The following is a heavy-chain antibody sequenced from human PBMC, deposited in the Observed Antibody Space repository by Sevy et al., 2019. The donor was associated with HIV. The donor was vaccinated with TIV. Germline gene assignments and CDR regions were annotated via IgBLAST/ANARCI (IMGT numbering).Heavy chain of an antibody. J-gene: IGHJ4*02. CDR3: TTDSKIRGLSALLDY. CDR1: GFTFSNAW. D-gene: IGHD3-10*01. V-gene: IGHV3-15*01. Sequence: GESLKISCAASGFTFSNAWMSWVRQAPGKGLEWVGRIKSKTDGGTTDYAAPVKGRFTISRDDSKNTLYLQMNSLKTEDTAIYYCTTDSKIRGLSALLDYWGQRTLVTVSS. CDR2: IKSKTDGGTT.